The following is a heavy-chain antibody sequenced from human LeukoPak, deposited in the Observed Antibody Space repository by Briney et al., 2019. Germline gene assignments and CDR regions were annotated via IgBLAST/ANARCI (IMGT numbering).Heavy chain of an antibody. J-gene: IGHJ4*02. CDR1: GGSISSYY. V-gene: IGHV4-4*07. CDR2: IYTSGST. D-gene: IGHD6-13*01. CDR3: ARKDGGFIAAAGYSDY. Sequence: TSESLSLTCTVSGGSISSYYWSWIRQPAGKGLEWIGRIYTSGSTNYNPSLKSRVTMSVDTSKNQFSLKLSSVIAADTAVYYCARKDGGFIAAAGYSDYCGQGTLVTVSS.